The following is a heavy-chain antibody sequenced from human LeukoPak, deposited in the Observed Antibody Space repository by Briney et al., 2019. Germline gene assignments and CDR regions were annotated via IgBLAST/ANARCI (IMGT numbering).Heavy chain of an antibody. CDR3: ARPYGDYYFDY. J-gene: IGHJ4*02. CDR2: IWYGGSNK. V-gene: IGHV3-33*08. CDR1: GFTVSSNY. Sequence: GSLRLSCAASGFTVSSNYMSWVRQAPGKGLEWVAVIWYGGSNKYYADSVKGRFTISRDNSKNTVYLQMNSLRAEDSAIYYCARPYGDYYFDYWGQGTLVTVSS. D-gene: IGHD4-17*01.